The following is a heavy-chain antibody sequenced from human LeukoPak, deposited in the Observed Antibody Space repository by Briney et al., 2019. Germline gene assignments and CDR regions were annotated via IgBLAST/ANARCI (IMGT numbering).Heavy chain of an antibody. CDR1: GYGFTNYG. J-gene: IGHJ4*02. D-gene: IGHD1-1*01. CDR3: ARNFKDPANFADH. Sequence: ASMKVSCKASGYGFTNYGISWVRQAPGQGLEWMGWISTYNENKNYAQKFQGRVTMTTDTSMTTAYIELRSLRSDDTAVYYCARNFKDPANFADHWGQGTLVTVSS. V-gene: IGHV1-18*01. CDR2: ISTYNENK.